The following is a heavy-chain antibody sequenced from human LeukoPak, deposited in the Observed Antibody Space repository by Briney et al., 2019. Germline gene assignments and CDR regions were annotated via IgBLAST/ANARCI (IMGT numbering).Heavy chain of an antibody. CDR2: INPNSGGT. D-gene: IGHD2-21*02. J-gene: IGHJ4*02. CDR1: GYIFTGYY. V-gene: IGHV1-2*02. CDR3: ARAAEADVVVTAIGWDYFDY. Sequence: GASVKVSCKATGYIFTGYYMHWVRQAPGQGLEWMGWINPNSGGTNYAQKFQGRVTMTRDTSISTAYMELSRLRSDDTAVYYCARAAEADVVVTAIGWDYFDYWGQGTLVTVSS.